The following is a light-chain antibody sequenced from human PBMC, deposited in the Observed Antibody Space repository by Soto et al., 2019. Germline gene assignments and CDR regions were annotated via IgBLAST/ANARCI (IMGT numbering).Light chain of an antibody. CDR3: QQYNDWPLT. V-gene: IGKV3-20*01. J-gene: IGKJ1*01. CDR2: DAS. Sequence: DIVLTQSPGTLSLSPGERATLSCRASQSVSSSRVAWYQQKPGQAPRLLIYDASSRATGVPDRFSGSGSGTDFTLTISRLEPEDFAVYYCQQYNDWPLTFGQGTKVEI. CDR1: QSVSSSR.